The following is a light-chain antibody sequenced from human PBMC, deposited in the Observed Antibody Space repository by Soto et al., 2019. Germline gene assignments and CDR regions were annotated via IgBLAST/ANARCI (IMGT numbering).Light chain of an antibody. J-gene: IGLJ1*01. CDR1: SSDFGGHNY. CDR2: EVS. CDR3: SSYIRSNTPYV. Sequence: QSVLTQPAAVSGSPGQWITISCTGTSSDFGGHNYVSWYQQHPGKAPKLMIYEVSNRPSGVSNRFSGSKSGNTASLTISGLQAEDEADYYCSSYIRSNTPYVFGSGTKVTVL. V-gene: IGLV2-14*01.